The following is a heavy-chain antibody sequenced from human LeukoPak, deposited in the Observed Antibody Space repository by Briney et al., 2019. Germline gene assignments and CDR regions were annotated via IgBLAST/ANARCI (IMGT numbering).Heavy chain of an antibody. J-gene: IGHJ4*02. CDR3: ARGTVATIVDY. D-gene: IGHD5-12*01. Sequence: GGSLRLSCAASGFTFSDYYMSWIRQAPGKGLEWVSYISSSSSYTNYADSVKGRFTIFRDNAKNSLYLQMNSLRAEDTAVYYCARGTVATIVDYWGQGTLVTVSS. CDR1: GFTFSDYY. CDR2: ISSSSSYT. V-gene: IGHV3-11*06.